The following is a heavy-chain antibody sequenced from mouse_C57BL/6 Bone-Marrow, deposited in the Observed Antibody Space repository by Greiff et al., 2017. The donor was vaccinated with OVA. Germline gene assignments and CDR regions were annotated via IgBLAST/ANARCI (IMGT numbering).Heavy chain of an antibody. Sequence: EVMLVESGGGLVQPKGSLKLSCAASGFSFNTYAMNWVRQAPGKGLEWVARIRSKSNNYATYYADSVKDRFTISRDDSESMLYLQMNNLKTEDTAMYYCVRRDYYGRYAMDYWGQGTSVTVSS. D-gene: IGHD1-1*01. V-gene: IGHV10-1*01. CDR3: VRRDYYGRYAMDY. J-gene: IGHJ4*01. CDR1: GFSFNTYA. CDR2: IRSKSNNYAT.